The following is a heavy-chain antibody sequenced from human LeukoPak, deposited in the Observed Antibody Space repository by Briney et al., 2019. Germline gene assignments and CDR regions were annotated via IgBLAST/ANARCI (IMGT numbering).Heavy chain of an antibody. D-gene: IGHD3-22*01. CDR3: ARAPYYYDSSGYSNYYFDY. CDR1: GGSMNNYY. Sequence: SETLSLTCTVSGGSMNNYYWTWIRQPPGKGLEWIGYTYYSGSTNYNPSLKSRVTISVDTSKNQFSLKLSSVTAADTAVYYCARAPYYYDSSGYSNYYFDYWGQGTLVTVSS. V-gene: IGHV4-59*08. CDR2: TYYSGST. J-gene: IGHJ4*02.